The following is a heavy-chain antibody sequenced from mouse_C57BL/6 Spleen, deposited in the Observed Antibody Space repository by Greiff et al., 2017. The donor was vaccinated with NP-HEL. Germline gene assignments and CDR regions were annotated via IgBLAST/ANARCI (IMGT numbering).Heavy chain of an antibody. Sequence: EVQLVESGGGLVQPGGSMKLSCAASGFTFSDAWMDWVRQSPEKGLEWVAEIRNKANNHATYYAESVKGRFTISRDDSKSSVYLQMNSLRAEDTGIYYCTRRSNFHYYAMDYWGQGTSVTVSS. CDR1: GFTFSDAW. CDR3: TRRSNFHYYAMDY. J-gene: IGHJ4*01. V-gene: IGHV6-6*01. CDR2: IRNKANNHAT. D-gene: IGHD2-5*01.